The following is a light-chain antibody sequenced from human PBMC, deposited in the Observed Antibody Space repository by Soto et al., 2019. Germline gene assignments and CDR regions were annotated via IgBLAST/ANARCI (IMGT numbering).Light chain of an antibody. J-gene: IGKJ5*01. CDR1: HDITNY. CDR2: DAS. CDR3: QQSYMDPIT. Sequence: IQMTPSPSSLAVSGCDRVTVTCPASHDITNYLNWHQQKPGKAPNLLIYDASRLQSGVPSRFSGSGGGTDFTLSISSVQPEDFATYFCQQSYMDPITFGQGTRLEIK. V-gene: IGKV1-39*01.